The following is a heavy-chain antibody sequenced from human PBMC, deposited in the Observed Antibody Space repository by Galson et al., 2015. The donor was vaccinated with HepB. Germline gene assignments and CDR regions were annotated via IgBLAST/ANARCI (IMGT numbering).Heavy chain of an antibody. V-gene: IGHV1-69*13. D-gene: IGHD5-24*01. CDR3: ARAGRDGDNLWD. J-gene: IGHJ4*02. Sequence: SVKVSCKASGGTFSSYAISWVRQAPGQGLEWMGGIIPIFGTANYAQKFQGRVTITADESTSTAYMELSSLKREDTAVYYCARAGRDGDNLWDWGQGNLVTVSS. CDR2: IIPIFGTA. CDR1: GGTFSSYA.